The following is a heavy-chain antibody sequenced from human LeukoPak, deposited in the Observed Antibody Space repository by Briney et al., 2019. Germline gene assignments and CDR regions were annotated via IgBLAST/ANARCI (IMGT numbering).Heavy chain of an antibody. V-gene: IGHV3-23*01. CDR3: AKDERNWNYNLASQTYD. CDR2: ISGSGVST. Sequence: GGSLRLSCAASGFMFSSYAMNWVRQAPGKGLEWVSAISGSGVSTYYADSVKGRFTVSRDNSKNTLYLQMSSLRAEDTAVYYCAKDERNWNYNLASQTYDWGQGTLVTVSS. D-gene: IGHD1-7*01. J-gene: IGHJ4*02. CDR1: GFMFSSYA.